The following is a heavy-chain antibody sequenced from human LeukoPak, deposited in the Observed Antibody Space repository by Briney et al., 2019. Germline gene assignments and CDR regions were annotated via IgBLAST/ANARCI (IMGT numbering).Heavy chain of an antibody. CDR2: IKQDGSEK. D-gene: IGHD6-19*01. J-gene: IGHJ4*02. CDR1: GFTFSNYW. CDR3: ASFRITVAGRTGLDY. V-gene: IGHV3-7*01. Sequence: GGSLRLSCAASGFTFSNYWMSWVRQAPGKGLEWVANIKQDGSEKYYVDSVKGRFTISRDNAKNSLYLKMNSLRAEDTAVYYCASFRITVAGRTGLDYWGQGTLVTVSS.